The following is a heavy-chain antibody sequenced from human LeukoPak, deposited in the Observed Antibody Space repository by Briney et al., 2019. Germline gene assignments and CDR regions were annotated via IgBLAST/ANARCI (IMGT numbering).Heavy chain of an antibody. CDR3: AKTSGSYLSSEAFDY. V-gene: IGHV3-9*03. Sequence: GRSLRLSCTASGFTFVDYAMHWVRQAPGKGLEWVSGISWNSGSIGYADSVKGRFTTSRDNAKNSLYLQMNSLRAEDMALYYCAKTSGSYLSSEAFDYWGQGTLVTVSS. D-gene: IGHD1-26*01. CDR2: ISWNSGSI. J-gene: IGHJ4*02. CDR1: GFTFVDYA.